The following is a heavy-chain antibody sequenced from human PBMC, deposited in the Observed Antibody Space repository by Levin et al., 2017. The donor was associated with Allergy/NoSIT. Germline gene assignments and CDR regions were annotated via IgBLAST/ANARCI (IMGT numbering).Heavy chain of an antibody. V-gene: IGHV3-9*01. CDR3: ACSGWYWYFDL. D-gene: IGHD6-19*01. Sequence: GGSLRLSCAASGFTFDDYAMHWVRQAPGKGLEWVSGISWNSGSIGYADSVKGRFTISRDNAKNSLYLQMNSLRAEDTALYYCACSGWYWYFDLWGRGTLVTVSS. CDR1: GFTFDDYA. CDR2: ISWNSGSI. J-gene: IGHJ2*01.